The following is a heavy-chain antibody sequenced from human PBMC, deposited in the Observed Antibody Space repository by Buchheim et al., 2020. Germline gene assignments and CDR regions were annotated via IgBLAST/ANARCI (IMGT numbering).Heavy chain of an antibody. V-gene: IGHV3-74*01. Sequence: EVQLVESGGGLVQPGGSLRLSCAASGFTFSSYWMHWVRQAPGKGLVCVARINSDGRTTTYADSVKGRFTISRDNAMNTLYLQMNSLRAEDTAVYYCVTSGTYYYYAMDVWGWGTT. J-gene: IGHJ6*02. CDR3: VTSGTYYYYAMDV. CDR1: GFTFSSYW. CDR2: INSDGRTT. D-gene: IGHD2-15*01.